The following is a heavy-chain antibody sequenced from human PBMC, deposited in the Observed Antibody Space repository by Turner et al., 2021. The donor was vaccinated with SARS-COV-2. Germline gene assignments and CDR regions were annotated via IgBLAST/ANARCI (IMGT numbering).Heavy chain of an antibody. CDR3: ARGYSSGWYQRGAFDI. Sequence: EVQLVDSGGGLIQPGVSLRLSFAASGFTVSSNYMSWVRQAPGKGLEWVSVIYSGGSTYYADSVKGRFTISRDNSKNTLYLQMNSLRAEDTAVYYCARGYSSGWYQRGAFDIWGQGTMVTVSS. CDR1: GFTVSSNY. D-gene: IGHD6-19*01. V-gene: IGHV3-53*01. CDR2: IYSGGST. J-gene: IGHJ3*02.